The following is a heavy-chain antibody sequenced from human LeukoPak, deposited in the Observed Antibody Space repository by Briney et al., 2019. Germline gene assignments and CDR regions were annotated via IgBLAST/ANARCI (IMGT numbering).Heavy chain of an antibody. V-gene: IGHV3-23*01. D-gene: IGHD6-19*01. CDR2: ISGSGGST. CDR1: GVTFSNCY. J-gene: IGHJ6*02. CDR3: ANLLAVTGGHYGMAF. Sequence: PGGSLILFCAAAGVTFSNCYMSCVLQAPGKGLEWVSAISGSGGSTYYADSVKGRFTISRDNSKNTMYLQMNSLRGEDTAVYYCANLLAVTGGHYGMAFCSQGTTVTVSS.